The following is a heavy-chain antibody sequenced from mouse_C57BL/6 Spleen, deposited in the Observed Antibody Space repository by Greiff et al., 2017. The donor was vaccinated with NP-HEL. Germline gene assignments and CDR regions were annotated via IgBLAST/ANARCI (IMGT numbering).Heavy chain of an antibody. D-gene: IGHD2-4*01. CDR2: IYPSDSET. J-gene: IGHJ4*01. CDR1: GYTFTSYW. CDR3: ATYDSRGAMDY. V-gene: IGHV1-61*01. Sequence: QVQLQQPGAELVRPGSSVKLSCKASGYTFTSYWMDWVKHRPGQGLEWIGNIYPSDSETHYNQKFKDKATLTVDKSSSTAYMQLSSLTSEDSAVYYCATYDSRGAMDYWGQGTSVTVSS.